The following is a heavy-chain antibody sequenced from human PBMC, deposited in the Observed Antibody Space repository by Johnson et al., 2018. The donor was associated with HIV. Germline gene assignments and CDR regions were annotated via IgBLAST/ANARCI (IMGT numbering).Heavy chain of an antibody. CDR2: ISYDGSNE. J-gene: IGHJ3*02. D-gene: IGHD5-12*01. CDR3: AKVRGWSDDTFDI. Sequence: SSYSMHWVRQAPGKGLAWVAVISYDGSNEYYADSVKGRFTISRDNSKNTLYLQMNSLRAEDTAVYYCAKVRGWSDDTFDIWGQGTMVTVSS. V-gene: IGHV3-30*04. CDR1: SSYS.